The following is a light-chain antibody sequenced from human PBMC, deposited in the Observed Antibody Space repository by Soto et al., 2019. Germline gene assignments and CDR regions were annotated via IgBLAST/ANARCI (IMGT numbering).Light chain of an antibody. J-gene: IGLJ1*01. CDR2: EVS. CDR3: SSYAGCINFGV. Sequence: QSVLTQPPSASGSPGQSVTISCTGTSSDVGGYNYVAWYQQHPANAPKLLIYEVSKRPSGVPDRFSGSKSGNTASLTVSGLQAEDEADYYCSSYAGCINFGVFGTGTKLTVL. CDR1: SSDVGGYNY. V-gene: IGLV2-8*01.